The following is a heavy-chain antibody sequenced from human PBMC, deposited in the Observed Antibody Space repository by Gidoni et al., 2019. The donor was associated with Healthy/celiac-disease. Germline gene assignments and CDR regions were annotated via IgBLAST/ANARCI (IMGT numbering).Heavy chain of an antibody. CDR1: GGSISSSSYY. J-gene: IGHJ4*02. V-gene: IGHV4-39*01. D-gene: IGHD6-13*01. CDR3: ARQAAAGPTFDY. CDR2: IYYSGST. Sequence: QLQLQESGPGLVKPSETLSLTCTVSGGSISSSSYYWGWIRQPPGKGLEWIGSIYYSGSTYYNPSLKSRVTISVDTSKNQFSLKLSSVTAADTAVYYCARQAAAGPTFDYWGQGTLVTVSS.